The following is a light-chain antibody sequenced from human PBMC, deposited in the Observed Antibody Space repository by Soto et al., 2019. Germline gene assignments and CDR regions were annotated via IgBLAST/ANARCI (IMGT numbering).Light chain of an antibody. CDR1: QSVSSN. J-gene: IGKJ5*01. V-gene: IGKV3-15*01. CDR3: QQYNNWAIT. Sequence: EIVMTQSPATLSVSPGERATLSCRASQSVSSNLAWYQQKPGQAPRLLIYGASTRATGIPARFSGSGSGTEFTLTISSLQSEDFAVYYCQQYNNWAITFGQATRLEIK. CDR2: GAS.